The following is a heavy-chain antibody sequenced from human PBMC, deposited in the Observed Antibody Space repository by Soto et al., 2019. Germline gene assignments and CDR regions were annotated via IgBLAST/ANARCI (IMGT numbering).Heavy chain of an antibody. CDR2: MTGSGGDI. CDR3: AKDAVYGDGLWLAGN. J-gene: IGHJ4*02. CDR1: GFSVSRYA. V-gene: IGHV3-23*01. D-gene: IGHD2-21*02. Sequence: GGSLRLSCAASGFSVSRYAMMWVRQPPGKGQEWVAGMTGSGGDIRYADPVKGRFTISKDNSKNTLYLQMNSLRAEDTAIYYCAKDAVYGDGLWLAGNWGQGTLVTVSS.